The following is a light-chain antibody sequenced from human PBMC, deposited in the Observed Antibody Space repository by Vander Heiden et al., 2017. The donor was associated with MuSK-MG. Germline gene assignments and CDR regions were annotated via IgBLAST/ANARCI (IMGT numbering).Light chain of an antibody. Sequence: DIQITQSPSSLSASVGDRVTITCRASQGISNYLAWYQQKPGKVPKLLIFAASAWQSGVPSRFSGSGSGTDFTLTISSLQPEDVATYYCQKYDSAPPTFGQGTKVEIK. V-gene: IGKV1-27*01. CDR3: QKYDSAPPT. J-gene: IGKJ1*01. CDR2: AAS. CDR1: QGISNY.